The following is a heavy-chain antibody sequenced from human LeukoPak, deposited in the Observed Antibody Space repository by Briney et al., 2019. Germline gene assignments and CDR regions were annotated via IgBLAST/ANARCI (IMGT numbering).Heavy chain of an antibody. J-gene: IGHJ4*02. CDR1: GGSISSYY. Sequence: PSETLSLTCSVSGGSISSYYWSWIRQPPGKGLEWIGYGHFSGRTNYNASLKSRATLSVDTSRNDFSLKLTSVTAADTAVYYCARAYKDSSGHQYSFDFWGRGTLVTVPS. CDR3: ARAYKDSSGHQYSFDF. CDR2: GHFSGRT. V-gene: IGHV4-59*01. D-gene: IGHD6-19*01.